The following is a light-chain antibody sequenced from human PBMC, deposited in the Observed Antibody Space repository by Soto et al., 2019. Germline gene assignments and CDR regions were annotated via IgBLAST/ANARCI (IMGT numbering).Light chain of an antibody. J-gene: IGKJ5*01. Sequence: EIVLTQSPGTLSWSPGERATLSCRASQSVSSYLAWYQQKPGQAPRLLIYDASTRAAAIPARFSGSGSGTDFTLTISSLQSEDFAVYYCQQYNNWRSITFGQGTRLEIK. CDR3: QQYNNWRSIT. CDR2: DAS. V-gene: IGKV3-15*01. CDR1: QSVSSY.